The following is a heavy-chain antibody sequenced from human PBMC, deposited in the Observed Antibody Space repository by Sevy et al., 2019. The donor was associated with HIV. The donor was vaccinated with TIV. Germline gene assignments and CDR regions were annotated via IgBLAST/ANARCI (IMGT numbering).Heavy chain of an antibody. D-gene: IGHD3-10*01. Sequence: SETLSLTCTVSGGSISSGTYYWTWIRQPAGKGLEWIGRIYTSGITNYNPSLKSRVTISLDTSKNQFSLNLSSVTAADTAVYYCARYYYGSGKYYFDYRGQGTLVTVSS. CDR1: GGSISSGTYY. J-gene: IGHJ4*02. V-gene: IGHV4-61*02. CDR3: ARYYYGSGKYYFDY. CDR2: IYTSGIT.